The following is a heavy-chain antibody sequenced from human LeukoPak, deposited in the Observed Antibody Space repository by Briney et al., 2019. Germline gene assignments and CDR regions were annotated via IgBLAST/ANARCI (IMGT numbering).Heavy chain of an antibody. D-gene: IGHD3-22*01. Sequence: SETLSLTCTVSGGSISPYYWSWIRQSPGKGLVWIGYIYYSGSTNYNPSLKSRVTISIDMSKNQFSLKLSSVTAADTAVYYCARHFTYYYDSSGYPRDSFDIWGQGTMVTVSS. CDR2: IYYSGST. V-gene: IGHV4-59*08. CDR3: ARHFTYYYDSSGYPRDSFDI. CDR1: GGSISPYY. J-gene: IGHJ3*02.